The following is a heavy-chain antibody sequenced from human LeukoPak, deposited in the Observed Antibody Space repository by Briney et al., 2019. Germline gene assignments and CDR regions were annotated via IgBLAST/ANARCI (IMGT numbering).Heavy chain of an antibody. CDR2: INPSGGST. J-gene: IGHJ4*02. CDR3: ARQGRGVNQLLLYYFDY. V-gene: IGHV1-46*01. Sequence: GASVKVSCKTSGYTFTSYYIHWVRQAPGQGLEWMGIINPSGGSTDYAQKFQGRVTITRDTSTSTVYMELSSLRSEDTAVYYCARQGRGVNQLLLYYFDYWGQGTLVTVSS. CDR1: GYTFTSYY. D-gene: IGHD2-2*01.